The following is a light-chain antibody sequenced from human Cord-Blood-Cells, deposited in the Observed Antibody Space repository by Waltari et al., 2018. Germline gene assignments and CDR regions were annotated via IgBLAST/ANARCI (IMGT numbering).Light chain of an antibody. J-gene: IGKJ3*01. CDR2: DAS. CDR1: QSVSSH. CDR3: QQRSNWPLFT. V-gene: IGKV3-11*01. Sequence: EIVLTQSPATLSLSPGERATLSCRASQSVSSHLAWYQQKPGQAPRLLIYDASNRATGITARFSGSGSGTDFTLTISSLEPEDFAVYYCQQRSNWPLFTFGPGTKVDIK.